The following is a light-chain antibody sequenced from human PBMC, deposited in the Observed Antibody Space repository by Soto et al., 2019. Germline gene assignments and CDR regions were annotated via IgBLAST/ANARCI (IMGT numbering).Light chain of an antibody. J-gene: IGLJ2*01. CDR1: TGAVTSGHY. CDR3: VLSFSDGRGI. V-gene: IGLV7-46*01. CDR2: DTS. Sequence: QAVVTQESSLTVSPGGTVTLTCGSSTGAVTSGHYPYWFQQRPGQAPKTLIYDTSNKHSWTPARFSGSLLGGRAALTLAGAQPEDEADYYCVLSFSDGRGIFGGGTKLTVL.